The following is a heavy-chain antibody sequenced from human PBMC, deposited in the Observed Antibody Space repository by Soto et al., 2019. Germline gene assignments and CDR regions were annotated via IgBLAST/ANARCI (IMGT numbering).Heavy chain of an antibody. D-gene: IGHD6-13*01. J-gene: IGHJ2*01. V-gene: IGHV3-21*01. CDR2: ISSSSSYI. Sequence: EVQLVESGGGLVKPGGSLRLSCAASGFTFSSYSMNWVRQAPGKGLEWVSSISSSSSYIYYADSVKGRFTISRDNAKNSLYLLMNSLRAEDTAVYYCARDKGSWTVYFDLWGRGTLVTVSS. CDR3: ARDKGSWTVYFDL. CDR1: GFTFSSYS.